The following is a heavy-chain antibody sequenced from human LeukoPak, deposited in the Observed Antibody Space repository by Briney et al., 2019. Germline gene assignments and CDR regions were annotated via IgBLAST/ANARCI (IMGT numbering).Heavy chain of an antibody. D-gene: IGHD5-12*01. V-gene: IGHV3-21*01. CDR2: ISSSSSYI. Sequence: GGSLRLSCAASGFTFSSYSMNWVRQAPGKGLEWVSSISSSSSYIYYAGSVKGRFTISRDNAKNSLYLQMNSLRAEDTAVYYCARDSGYDGGDYWGQGTLVTVSS. J-gene: IGHJ4*02. CDR3: ARDSGYDGGDY. CDR1: GFTFSSYS.